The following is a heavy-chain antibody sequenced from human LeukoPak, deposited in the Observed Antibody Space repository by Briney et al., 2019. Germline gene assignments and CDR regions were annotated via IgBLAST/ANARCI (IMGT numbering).Heavy chain of an antibody. J-gene: IGHJ4*02. CDR2: IYYSGST. V-gene: IGHV4-39*01. Sequence: SETLSLTCTVSGGSISSSSYYWGWIRQPPGKGLEWIGSIYYSGSTYYNPSLKSRVTISVDTSKNQFSLKLSSVTAADTAVYYCARGARHQWLPYFDYWGQGTLVTVSS. D-gene: IGHD6-19*01. CDR3: ARGARHQWLPYFDY. CDR1: GGSISSSSYY.